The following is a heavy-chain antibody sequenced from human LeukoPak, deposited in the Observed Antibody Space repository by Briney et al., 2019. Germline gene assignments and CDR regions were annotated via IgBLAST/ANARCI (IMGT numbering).Heavy chain of an antibody. CDR1: GFTFSSYS. D-gene: IGHD2-2*01. Sequence: PGGSLRLSCAASGFTFSSYSMNWVRQAPGKGLEWVSSISSSSSYIYYADSVKGRFTISRDNAKNSLYLQMNSLRAEDTAVYYCARDLIVVVPAAIRYYYGMDVWGQGTTVTVSS. CDR2: ISSSSSYI. V-gene: IGHV3-21*01. J-gene: IGHJ6*02. CDR3: ARDLIVVVPAAIRYYYGMDV.